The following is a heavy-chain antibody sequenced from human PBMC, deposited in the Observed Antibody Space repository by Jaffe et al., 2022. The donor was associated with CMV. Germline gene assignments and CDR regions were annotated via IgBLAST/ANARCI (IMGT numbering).Heavy chain of an antibody. D-gene: IGHD4-4*01. Sequence: QLQLQESGPGLVKPSETLSLTCTVSGGSISSSSYYWGWIRQPPGKGLEWIGSIYYSGSTYYNPSLKSRVTISVDTSKNQFSLKLSSVTAADTAVYYCARRMTTVTWFDYWGQGTLVTVSS. CDR2: IYYSGST. CDR3: ARRMTTVTWFDY. J-gene: IGHJ4*02. CDR1: GGSISSSSYY. V-gene: IGHV4-39*01.